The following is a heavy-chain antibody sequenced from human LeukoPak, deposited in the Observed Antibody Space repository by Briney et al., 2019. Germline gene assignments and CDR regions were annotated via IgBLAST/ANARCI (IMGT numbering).Heavy chain of an antibody. J-gene: IGHJ4*02. V-gene: IGHV3-23*01. D-gene: IGHD3-10*01. CDR3: AKGLRGVITIRGSFDY. CDR1: GFTFSSYA. CDR2: ISGSGGST. Sequence: GGSLRLSCAASGFTFSSYAMHWVRQAPGKGLEYVSAISGSGGSTYYADSVKGRFTISRDNSKNTLYLQMNSLRAEDTAVYYCAKGLRGVITIRGSFDYWGQGTLVTVSS.